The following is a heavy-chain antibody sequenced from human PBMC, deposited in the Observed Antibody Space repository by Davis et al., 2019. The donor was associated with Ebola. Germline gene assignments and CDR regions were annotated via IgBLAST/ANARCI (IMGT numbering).Heavy chain of an antibody. Sequence: GESLKISCAASGFTFSGSAMHWVRQASGKGLEWVGRIRSKANSYATAYAASVKGRFTISRDDSKNTAYLQMNSLKTEDTAVYYCARDQGYGPYYGMDVWGQGTTVTVSS. CDR1: GFTFSGSA. D-gene: IGHD4-17*01. J-gene: IGHJ6*02. CDR3: ARDQGYGPYYGMDV. V-gene: IGHV3-73*01. CDR2: IRSKANSYAT.